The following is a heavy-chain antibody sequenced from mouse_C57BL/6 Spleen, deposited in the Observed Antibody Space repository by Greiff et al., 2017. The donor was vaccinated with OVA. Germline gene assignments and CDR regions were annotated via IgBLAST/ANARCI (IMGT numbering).Heavy chain of an antibody. CDR3: ARGTGTGAMDY. CDR1: GYSITSGYY. V-gene: IGHV3-6*01. Sequence: EESGPGLVKPSQSLSLTCSVTGYSITSGYYWNWIRQFPGNKLEWMGYISYDGSNNYNPSLKNRISITRDTSKNQFFLKLNSVTTEDTATYYCARGTGTGAMDYWGQGTSVTVSS. D-gene: IGHD4-1*01. CDR2: ISYDGSN. J-gene: IGHJ4*01.